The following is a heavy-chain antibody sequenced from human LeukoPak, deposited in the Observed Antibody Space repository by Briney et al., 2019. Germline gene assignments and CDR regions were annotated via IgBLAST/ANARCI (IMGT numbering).Heavy chain of an antibody. CDR3: ARGGSASFDY. Sequence: ASMKVSCKASVYTFYAKYLHWVRQAPGQGLEWMGWINPNRGGTYYAQNFQGRVTMTRDTSISTAYMEVSRLISDDTAVYYCARGGSASFDYWGQGTLVTVPS. CDR1: VYTFYAKY. J-gene: IGHJ4*02. V-gene: IGHV1-2*02. D-gene: IGHD3-16*01. CDR2: INPNRGGT.